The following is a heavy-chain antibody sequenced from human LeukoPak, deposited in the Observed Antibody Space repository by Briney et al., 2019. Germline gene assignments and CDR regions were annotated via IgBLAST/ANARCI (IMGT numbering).Heavy chain of an antibody. J-gene: IGHJ6*03. Sequence: SETLSLTCAVYGGSFSGYYWSWIRQPAGKGLEWIGRIYTSGSTNYNPSLKSRVTISVDKSKNQFSLKLSSVTAADTAVYYCARVNYGSGSYYTRRYYYMDVWGKGTTVTVSS. D-gene: IGHD3-10*01. CDR2: IYTSGST. CDR1: GGSFSGYY. CDR3: ARVNYGSGSYYTRRYYYMDV. V-gene: IGHV4-59*10.